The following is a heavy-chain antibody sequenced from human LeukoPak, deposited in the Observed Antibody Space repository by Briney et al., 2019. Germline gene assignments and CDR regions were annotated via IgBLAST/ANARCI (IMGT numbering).Heavy chain of an antibody. CDR2: ISYDGSNK. CDR3: ARGPYYYTSGD. D-gene: IGHD3-10*01. V-gene: IGHV3-30*04. Sequence: GGSLRLSCAASGFTFSSYAMHWVRQAPGKGLEWVAVISYDGSNKYYADSVKGRFTISRDNAKNTLYLEMNSLRADDTALYYCARGPYYYTSGDWGQGTLVTVSS. CDR1: GFTFSSYA. J-gene: IGHJ4*02.